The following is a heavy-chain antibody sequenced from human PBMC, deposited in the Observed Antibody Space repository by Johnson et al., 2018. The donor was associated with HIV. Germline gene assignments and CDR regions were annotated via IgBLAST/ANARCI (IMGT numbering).Heavy chain of an antibody. D-gene: IGHD6-19*01. Sequence: VQLVESGGGVVQPGGSLRLSCAASGFTFSSYAMHWVRQTPGKGLEWVAVISYDGSNKYYADSVKGRFTISRDNSKNTLYLQMNSLRAEDTAVYYCARDNGAVAGPEGAFDIWGQGTMVTVSS. V-gene: IGHV3-30-3*01. CDR2: ISYDGSNK. J-gene: IGHJ3*02. CDR3: ARDNGAVAGPEGAFDI. CDR1: GFTFSSYA.